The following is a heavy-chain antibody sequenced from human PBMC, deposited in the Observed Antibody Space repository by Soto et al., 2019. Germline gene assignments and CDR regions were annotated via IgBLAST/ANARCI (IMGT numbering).Heavy chain of an antibody. CDR2: IYYSGST. CDR3: ASQAGLYYYYGMDV. Sequence: SETLSLTCTVSGGSLSSSSYYWGWIRQPPGKGLEWIGSIYYSGSTYYNPSLKSRVTISIDTSKNQFSLKLSSVTAADTAVYYCASQAGLYYYYGMDVWGQGTTVTVS. V-gene: IGHV4-39*01. D-gene: IGHD6-19*01. J-gene: IGHJ6*02. CDR1: GGSLSSSSYY.